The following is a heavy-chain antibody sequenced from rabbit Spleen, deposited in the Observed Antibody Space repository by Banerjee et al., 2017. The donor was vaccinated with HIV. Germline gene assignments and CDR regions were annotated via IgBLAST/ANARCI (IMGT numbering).Heavy chain of an antibody. CDR3: ARDTSSSFSSYGMDL. CDR2: IYAGSSGST. Sequence: QEQLKETGGGLVQPGGSLTLTCTASGFSFSSSYWICWVRQAPGKGLEWIACIYAGSSGSTYYANWAKGRFTISKTSSTTVTLQMTSLTAADTATYFCARDTSSSFSSYGMDLWGQGTLVTVS. J-gene: IGHJ6*01. V-gene: IGHV1S45*01. CDR1: GFSFSSSYW. D-gene: IGHD1-1*01.